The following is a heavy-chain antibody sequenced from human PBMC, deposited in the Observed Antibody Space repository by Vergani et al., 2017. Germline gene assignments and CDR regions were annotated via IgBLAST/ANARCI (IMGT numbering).Heavy chain of an antibody. D-gene: IGHD3-9*01. CDR1: GFTFSSYG. J-gene: IGHJ4*02. V-gene: IGHV3-33*01. CDR3: ARDGGRYTDYYFDY. CDR2: IWYDGSNK. Sequence: QVQLVESGGGVGQPGRSLRLSCAASGFTFSSYGMHWVRQAPGKGLEWVAVIWYDGSNKYYADSVKGRFTISRDNSKNTLYLQMNSLRAEDTAVYYCARDGGRYTDYYFDYWGQGTLVTVSP.